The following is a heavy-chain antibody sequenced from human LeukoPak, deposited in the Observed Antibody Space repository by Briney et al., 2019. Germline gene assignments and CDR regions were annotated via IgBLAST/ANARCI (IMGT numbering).Heavy chain of an antibody. V-gene: IGHV3-74*01. Sequence: GGSLRLSCAASGFTFSSYWMHWVRQASGKGLVWVSRINSDGSSTSYADSVKGRFTISRDNAKNTLYLQMNSLRAEDTAVYYCARGPRYYDSSGFHFRFDYWGQGTLVTVSS. J-gene: IGHJ4*02. D-gene: IGHD3-22*01. CDR1: GFTFSSYW. CDR3: ARGPRYYDSSGFHFRFDY. CDR2: INSDGSST.